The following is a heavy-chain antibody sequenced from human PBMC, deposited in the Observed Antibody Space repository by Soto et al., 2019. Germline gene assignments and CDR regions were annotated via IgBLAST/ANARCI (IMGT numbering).Heavy chain of an antibody. CDR2: MSPNSENK. Sequence: QVHLVQSGAEVKKPGASVKVSCKTSGYTFTNFDVNWVRQAAGQGLEWMGWMSPNSENKGYAQKFQGRXXMXRDTSITTAYMEXSSLRSEDTAXXXXXXXXGNSWNTGXXXXXXXWG. D-gene: IGHD1-1*01. CDR1: GYTFTNFD. J-gene: IGHJ1*01. V-gene: IGHV1-8*01. CDR3: XXXXGNSWNTGXXXXXXX.